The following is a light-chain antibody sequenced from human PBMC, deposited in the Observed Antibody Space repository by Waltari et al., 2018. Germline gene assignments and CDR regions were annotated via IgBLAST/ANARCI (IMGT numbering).Light chain of an antibody. J-gene: IGLJ2*01. Sequence: QSALTQPAPVSGSPGQSTTIPCTGTRSAIGGYNYVSWYQQPPGKAPKLLIYDVTTRPSGISNRFSGSKSAYTASLTISGLQAEDEADYYCSSYSDSSALDVVFGGGTTVTVL. V-gene: IGLV2-14*03. CDR3: SSYSDSSALDVV. CDR1: RSAIGGYNY. CDR2: DVT.